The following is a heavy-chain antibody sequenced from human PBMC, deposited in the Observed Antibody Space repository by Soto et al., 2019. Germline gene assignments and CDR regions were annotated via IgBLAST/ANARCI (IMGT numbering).Heavy chain of an antibody. CDR2: IYYSGST. J-gene: IGHJ4*02. Sequence: PSETLSLTCAVSGYSISSGDYYWSWIRQPPGKGLEWIGYIYYSGSTYYNPSLKSRVTISVDTSKNQFSLKLSSVTAADTAVDYCAREATVRGVDWGQGPLVTLSS. CDR3: AREATVRGVD. CDR1: GYSISSGDYY. D-gene: IGHD3-10*01. V-gene: IGHV4-30-4*01.